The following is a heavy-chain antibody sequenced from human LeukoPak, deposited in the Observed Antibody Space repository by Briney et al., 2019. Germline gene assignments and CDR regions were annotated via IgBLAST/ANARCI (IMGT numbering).Heavy chain of an antibody. V-gene: IGHV3-48*04. CDR1: GFTFSSYW. J-gene: IGHJ6*04. D-gene: IGHD2-2*01. CDR3: AREQYEMDV. Sequence: GGSLRLSCAASGFTFSSYWMSWVRQAPGKGLEWISYISSSGTTKNYADSVKGRFTISRDNAKNSLYLQMNSLRAEDTAVYYCAREQYEMDVWGKGTTVTVSS. CDR2: ISSSGTTK.